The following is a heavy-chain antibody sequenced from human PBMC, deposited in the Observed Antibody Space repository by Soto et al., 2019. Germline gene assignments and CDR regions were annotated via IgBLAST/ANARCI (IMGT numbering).Heavy chain of an antibody. J-gene: IGHJ4*02. CDR2: ISHNGGRI. CDR3: VKDRYIDY. CDR1: GLAFSTSA. V-gene: IGHV3-64D*06. Sequence: PGGALRLPCTTSGLAFSTSAMHWVRQAPGKGLQYVSSISHNGGRIYYADSVKGRSTISRDNSKSTLYLQMSGLRAEDTAVYYCVKDRYIDYWGQGVLVTVSS.